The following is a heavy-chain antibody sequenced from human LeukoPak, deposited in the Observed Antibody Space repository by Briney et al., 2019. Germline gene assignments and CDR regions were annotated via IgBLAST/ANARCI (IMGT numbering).Heavy chain of an antibody. J-gene: IGHJ4*02. Sequence: GGSLRLSCAASGFILSGSAMHWVRQASGKGLEWVGRIRSKANSYATAYAASVKGRFTISRDDSKNTAYLQMNSLKTEDTAVYYCTRYYYDSSGYYYLFDYWGQGTLVTVSS. CDR3: TRYYYDSSGYYYLFDY. CDR1: GFILSGSA. V-gene: IGHV3-73*01. CDR2: IRSKANSYAT. D-gene: IGHD3-22*01.